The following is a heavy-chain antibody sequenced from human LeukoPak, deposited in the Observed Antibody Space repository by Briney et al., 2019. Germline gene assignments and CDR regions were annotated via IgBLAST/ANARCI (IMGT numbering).Heavy chain of an antibody. Sequence: SETLSLTCTVSGGSISSYYWSWIRQPPGKGLEWIGYIYYSGSTNYNPSLKSRVTISVDTSKDQFSLKLSSVTAADTAVYYCARHGYDTFDYWGQGTLVTVSS. CDR2: IYYSGST. CDR1: GGSISSYY. V-gene: IGHV4-59*08. J-gene: IGHJ4*02. CDR3: ARHGYDTFDY. D-gene: IGHD5-12*01.